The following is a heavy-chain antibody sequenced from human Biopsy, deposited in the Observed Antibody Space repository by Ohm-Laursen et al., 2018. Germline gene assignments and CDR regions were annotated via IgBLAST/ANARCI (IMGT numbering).Heavy chain of an antibody. J-gene: IGHJ6*02. Sequence: SEILSLTCAVYGESFNGYYWSWIRRTPGKGLEWIGEINHSGRTNYNPSLKSRVTISVDTSKNQFSLKVRSVTAADTAVYYCVRGVDYYDPYHYYALDVWGQGTTVTVSS. CDR2: INHSGRT. CDR3: VRGVDYYDPYHYYALDV. CDR1: GESFNGYY. V-gene: IGHV4-34*01. D-gene: IGHD3-22*01.